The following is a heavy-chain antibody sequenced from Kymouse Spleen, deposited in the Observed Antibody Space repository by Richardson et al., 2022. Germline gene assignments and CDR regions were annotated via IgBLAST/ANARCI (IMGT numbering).Heavy chain of an antibody. D-gene: IGHD6-6*01. CDR2: INHSGST. Sequence: QVQLQQWGAGLLKPSETLSLTCAVYGGSFSGYYWSWIRQPPGKGLEWIGEINHSGSTNYNPSLKSRVTISVDTSKNQFSLKLSSVTAADTAVYYCARMYSSSSLWFDPWGQGTLVTVSS. CDR1: GGSFSGYY. J-gene: IGHJ5*02. V-gene: IGHV4-34*01. CDR3: ARMYSSSSLWFDP.